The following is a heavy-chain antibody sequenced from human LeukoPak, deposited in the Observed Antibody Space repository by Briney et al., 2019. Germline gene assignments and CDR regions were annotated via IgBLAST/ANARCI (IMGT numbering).Heavy chain of an antibody. CDR2: IYYSGST. J-gene: IGHJ3*02. V-gene: IGHV4-39*01. CDR1: GGSLSSSSYY. D-gene: IGHD3-22*01. Sequence: SETLSFTCTVSGGSLSSSSYYWGWIRQPPGKGLEWIGSIYYSGSTYYNPSLKSRVTISVDTSKNQFSLKLSSVTAADTAVYYCVSPGYYYDSSGRAVAFDIWGQGTMVTVSS. CDR3: VSPGYYYDSSGRAVAFDI.